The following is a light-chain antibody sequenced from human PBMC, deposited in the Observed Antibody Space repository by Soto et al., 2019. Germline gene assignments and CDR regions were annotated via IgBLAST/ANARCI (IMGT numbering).Light chain of an antibody. CDR1: QSINNT. CDR2: ASS. CDR3: QQYNNWPFT. J-gene: IGKJ2*01. V-gene: IGKV3-15*01. Sequence: EIMMTQSPASLSVSPGERATLSCWSSQSINNTLAWYQHKRGQTPRLLFYASSTRTTGVPARFSGSGSGTGFTLTISSLQSEDFAIYYCQQYNNWPFTFGQGTKLEIK.